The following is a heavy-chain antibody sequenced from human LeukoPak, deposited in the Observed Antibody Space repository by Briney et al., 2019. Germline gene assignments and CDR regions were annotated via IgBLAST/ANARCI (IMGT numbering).Heavy chain of an antibody. V-gene: IGHV3-7*01. CDR3: ARVVGLWFEEFRGNWFDP. Sequence: GGSLRLSCAASGFTFSSYWMSWVRQAPGKGLEWVANIKQDGSEKYYVDSVKGRFTISRDNAKNSLYLQMNSLRAEDTAVYYCARVVGLWFEEFRGNWFDPWGQGTLVTVSS. CDR2: IKQDGSEK. D-gene: IGHD3-10*01. CDR1: GFTFSSYW. J-gene: IGHJ5*02.